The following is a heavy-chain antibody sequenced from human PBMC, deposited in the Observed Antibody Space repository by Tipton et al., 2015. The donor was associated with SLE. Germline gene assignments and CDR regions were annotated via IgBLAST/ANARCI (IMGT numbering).Heavy chain of an antibody. CDR1: GGSISSSSYW. CDR3: ARQAPPKYDSTGYHDPNYFEY. J-gene: IGHJ4*02. V-gene: IGHV4-39*01. Sequence: GLVKPSETLSLTCTVSGGSISSSSYWWAWIRQPPGKGLEWIGSFYYRGTTYYNPSLKRRVTISVDTSVDTSKNQFSLKLSSVTAADTAVYYCARQAPPKYDSTGYHDPNYFEYWGQGTLVTVSS. D-gene: IGHD3-22*01. CDR2: FYYRGTT.